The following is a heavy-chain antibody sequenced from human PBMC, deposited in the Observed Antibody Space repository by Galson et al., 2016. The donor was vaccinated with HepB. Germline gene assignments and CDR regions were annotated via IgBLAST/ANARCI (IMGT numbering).Heavy chain of an antibody. Sequence: SLRLSCAASGFTFGDYGVSWFRQAPGKGLEWVAFIRSNAYGETTNYAASVKGRFTITRDDSKSVTYLQMNSLKTEDTAVYYCTSFPIKCTTTRDFHEFDYWGRGTLVTVSS. CDR2: IRSNAYGETT. CDR1: GFTFGDYG. V-gene: IGHV3-49*03. J-gene: IGHJ2*01. CDR3: TSFPIKCTTTRDFHEFDY. D-gene: IGHD1-1*01.